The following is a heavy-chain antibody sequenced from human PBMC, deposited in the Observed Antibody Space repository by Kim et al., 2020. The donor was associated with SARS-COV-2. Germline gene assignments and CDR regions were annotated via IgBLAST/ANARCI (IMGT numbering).Heavy chain of an antibody. D-gene: IGHD4-17*01. Sequence: AQKFQGRVTITADESTSTAYMELSSLRSEDAAVYYCARDIGAQPYYGMDVWGQGTTVTVSS. J-gene: IGHJ6*02. CDR3: ARDIGAQPYYGMDV. V-gene: IGHV1-69*01.